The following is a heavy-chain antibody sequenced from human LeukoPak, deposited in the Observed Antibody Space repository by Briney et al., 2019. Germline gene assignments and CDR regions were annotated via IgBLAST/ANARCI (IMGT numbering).Heavy chain of an antibody. D-gene: IGHD2-2*01. CDR1: GASISSGDYY. CDR3: ARDTVVPAAANLNAFDI. CDR2: IYNSETT. V-gene: IGHV4-30-4*01. Sequence: SQTLSLTCTVSGASISSGDYYWSWIRQPPGKGLEWIGYIYNSETTHYNPSLKGRITFSLDTSKNQFSLKLNSVTAADTAVYYCARDTVVPAAANLNAFDIWGQGTMVTVSS. J-gene: IGHJ3*02.